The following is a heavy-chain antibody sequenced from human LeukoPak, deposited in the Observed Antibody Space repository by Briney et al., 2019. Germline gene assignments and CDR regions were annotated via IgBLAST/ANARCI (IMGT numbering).Heavy chain of an antibody. J-gene: IGHJ6*02. CDR3: ARGYCSSTSCYYYYYYYRMDV. Sequence: SETLSLTCAVYGGSFSGYYWSWIRQPPGKGLEWIGEINDSGSNNYNPSLKSRVTISVDTSKNQFSLKLSSVTAADTAVYYCARGYCSSTSCYYYYYYYRMDVWGQGTTVTV. CDR1: GGSFSGYY. V-gene: IGHV4-34*01. CDR2: INDSGSN. D-gene: IGHD2-2*01.